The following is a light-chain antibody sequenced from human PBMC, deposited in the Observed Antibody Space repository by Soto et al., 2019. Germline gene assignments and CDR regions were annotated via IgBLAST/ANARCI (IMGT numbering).Light chain of an antibody. V-gene: IGKV1-33*01. Sequence: DIQMTQSPSSLSASVGDRVTITCQASQDISNYLNGYQQKPGKAPKLLIYDASNLETGVPSRFSGSGSGTDFPFTISSLQPEDIATYYCQQYDNLSWTFGQGTKVEIK. CDR2: DAS. J-gene: IGKJ1*01. CDR3: QQYDNLSWT. CDR1: QDISNY.